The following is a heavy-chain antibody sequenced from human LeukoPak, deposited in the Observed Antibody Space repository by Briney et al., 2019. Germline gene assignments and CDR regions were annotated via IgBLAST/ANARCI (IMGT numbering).Heavy chain of an antibody. CDR1: GFTFSSYV. J-gene: IGHJ4*02. D-gene: IGHD5-18*01. CDR3: AKDRTSVHLWLSDLDY. Sequence: GGSLRLSCAASGFTFSSYVMHWVRQAPGEGLEWVAIISYDGSNKYYADSVKGRFTISRDNSKNTLFLQMNSLRAEDTAVYYCAKDRTSVHLWLSDLDYWGQGTLVTVSS. CDR2: ISYDGSNK. V-gene: IGHV3-30*18.